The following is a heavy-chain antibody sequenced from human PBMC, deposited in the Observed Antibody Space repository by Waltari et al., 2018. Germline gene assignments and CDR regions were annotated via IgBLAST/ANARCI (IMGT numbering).Heavy chain of an antibody. Sequence: QVQLVESGGGVVQPGRSLRLSCAASEFTFSSYAMHWVRQAPGKGLECWAVISYNERNIYYVDSVNGRFAISRDNSKKMLYLQMNSLRPEDTAVYDCARDYCDRTNCHGMDVWGQGTKV. CDR2: ISYNERNI. J-gene: IGHJ6*02. CDR3: ARDYCDRTNCHGMDV. V-gene: IGHV3-30*09. D-gene: IGHD3-22*01. CDR1: EFTFSSYA.